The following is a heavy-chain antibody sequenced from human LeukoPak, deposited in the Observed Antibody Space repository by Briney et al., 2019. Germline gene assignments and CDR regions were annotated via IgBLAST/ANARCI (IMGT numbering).Heavy chain of an antibody. CDR1: GYTFTSYG. D-gene: IGHD6-13*01. CDR2: ISAYNGNT. V-gene: IGHV1-18*01. Sequence: ASVKVSCKASGYTFTSYGISWVRQAPGQGLEWMGWISAYNGNTNYAQKLQGRVTMTTDTSTSTAYMELRSLRSDDTAVYYCASGSGVTSSSWYAGYWGQGTLVTVSS. CDR3: ASGSGVTSSSWYAGY. J-gene: IGHJ4*02.